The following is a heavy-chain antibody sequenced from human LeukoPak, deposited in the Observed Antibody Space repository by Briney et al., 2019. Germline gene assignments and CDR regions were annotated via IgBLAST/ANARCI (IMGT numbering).Heavy chain of an antibody. Sequence: GGSLRLSCAASGFTFSSHAMNWVRQAPGKGLEWVSAISGSGGSTYYADSVKGRFTISRDKSKNTLYLQINSLRAEDTAVYYCAKGLAVAGHFDYWGQGTLVTVSS. V-gene: IGHV3-23*01. CDR2: ISGSGGST. J-gene: IGHJ4*02. CDR1: GFTFSSHA. CDR3: AKGLAVAGHFDY. D-gene: IGHD6-19*01.